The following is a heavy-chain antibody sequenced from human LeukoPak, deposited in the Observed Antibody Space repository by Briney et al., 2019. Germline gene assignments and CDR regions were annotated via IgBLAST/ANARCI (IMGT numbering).Heavy chain of an antibody. CDR3: ARAGNAWSNAFDV. J-gene: IGHJ3*01. D-gene: IGHD2-8*02. CDR2: INLGTGST. CDR1: GYSFTDYT. V-gene: IGHV1-3*01. Sequence: GASVKASCKASGYSFTDYTLHWVRQAPGQSLEWMGWINLGTGSTKYSQKVQDRVTMTWDTSATTAYMEVTSLKSEDTAVYYCARAGNAWSNAFDVWGRGTMLTVSS.